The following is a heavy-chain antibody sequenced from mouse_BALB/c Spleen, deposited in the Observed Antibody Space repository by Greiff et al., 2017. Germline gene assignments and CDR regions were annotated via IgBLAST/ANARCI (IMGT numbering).Heavy chain of an antibody. CDR2: INPNNGGT. CDR1: GYTFTDYN. V-gene: IGHV1-18*01. Sequence: EVQLQQSGPELVKPGASVKIPCKASGYTFTDYNMDWVKQSHGKSLEWIGDINPNNGGTIYNQKFKGKATLTVDKSSSTAYMELRSLTSEDTAVYYCARGENTDYAMDYWGEGTSVTVSS. CDR3: ARGENTDYAMDY. J-gene: IGHJ4*01.